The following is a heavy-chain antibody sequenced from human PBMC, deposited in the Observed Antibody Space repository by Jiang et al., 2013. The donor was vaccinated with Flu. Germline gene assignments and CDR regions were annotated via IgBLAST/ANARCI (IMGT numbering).Heavy chain of an antibody. CDR3: AKDEDCSSTSCYVEGY. Sequence: VQLVESGGGLVQPGGSLRLSCAASGFTFSSYAMSWVRQAPGKGLEWVSAISGSGGSTYYADSVKGRFTISRDNSKNTLYLQMNSLRAEDTAVYYCAKDEDCSSTSCYVEGYWGQGTLVTVSS. J-gene: IGHJ4*02. D-gene: IGHD2-2*01. V-gene: IGHV3-23*04. CDR1: GFTFSSYA. CDR2: ISGSGGST.